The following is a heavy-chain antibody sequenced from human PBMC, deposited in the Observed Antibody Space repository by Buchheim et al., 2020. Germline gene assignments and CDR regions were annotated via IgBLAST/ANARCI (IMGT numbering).Heavy chain of an antibody. CDR3: AKTYSSSSISDY. CDR1: GFTFSSYG. D-gene: IGHD6-6*01. J-gene: IGHJ4*02. Sequence: QVQLVESGGGVVQPGRSLRLSCAASGFTFSSYGMHWVRQAPGKGLEWVAVIWYDGSNKYYADSVKGRFTISRDNSKNTMYLQMNSLRAEDTAVYYCAKTYSSSSISDYWGQGTL. CDR2: IWYDGSNK. V-gene: IGHV3-33*06.